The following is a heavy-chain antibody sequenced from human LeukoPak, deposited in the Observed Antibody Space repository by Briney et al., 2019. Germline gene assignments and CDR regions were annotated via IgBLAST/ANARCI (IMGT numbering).Heavy chain of an antibody. V-gene: IGHV3-11*01. CDR1: GFTFSDYY. D-gene: IGHD2/OR15-2a*01. Sequence: GGSLRLSCAASGFTFSDYYMTWIRQAPGRGLEWISFISRSGDSLYYADSVEGRFTISRDNAQDSVYLEMNSLRAEDTAVYYCAREVVIVPDYYYYGLDVWGQGTTVTVSS. CDR2: ISRSGDSL. J-gene: IGHJ6*02. CDR3: AREVVIVPDYYYYGLDV.